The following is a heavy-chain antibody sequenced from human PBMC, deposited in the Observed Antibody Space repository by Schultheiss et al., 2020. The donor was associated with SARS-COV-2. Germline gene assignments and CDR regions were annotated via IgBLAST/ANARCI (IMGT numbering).Heavy chain of an antibody. J-gene: IGHJ2*01. CDR3: TPCMVTCRYFDL. CDR1: GFTFSDYY. CDR2: IKSKTDGGTT. D-gene: IGHD5-18*01. Sequence: GGSLRLSCAASGFTFSDYYMSWVRQAPGKGLEWVGRIKSKTDGGTTEYAASVKGRFTISRDDSKNTAYLQMNSLKTEDTAVYYCTPCMVTCRYFDLWGRGTLVTVSS. V-gene: IGHV3-15*01.